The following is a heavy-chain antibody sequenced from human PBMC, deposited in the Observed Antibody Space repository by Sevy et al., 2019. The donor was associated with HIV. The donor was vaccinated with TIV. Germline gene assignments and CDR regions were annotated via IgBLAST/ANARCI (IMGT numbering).Heavy chain of an antibody. CDR2: ISWNSASI. D-gene: IGHD2-8*01. CDR3: ARDRDDGYCTNGVCFNFDN. CDR1: GFTFDDYA. J-gene: IGHJ4*01. V-gene: IGHV3-9*01. Sequence: GGSLRLSCAASGFTFDDYAMHWVRQAPGKRLEWVSGISWNSASIDYADSVKGRFTISRDNAKNSLYLQMKSLRAEDTALYYCARDRDDGYCTNGVCFNFDNWGQGTLVTVSS.